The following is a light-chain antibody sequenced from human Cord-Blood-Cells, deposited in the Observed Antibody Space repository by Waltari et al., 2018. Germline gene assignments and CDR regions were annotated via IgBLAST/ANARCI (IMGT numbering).Light chain of an antibody. Sequence: QSALTQPASVSGSPGPSITISCPGTRSDVGGYNYVPWYQQHPGKAPKLMIYEVSNRPSGVSNRFSGSKSGNTASLTISGLQAEDEADYYCSSYTSSSTLVVFGGGTKLTVL. J-gene: IGLJ2*01. V-gene: IGLV2-14*01. CDR1: RSDVGGYNY. CDR2: EVS. CDR3: SSYTSSSTLVV.